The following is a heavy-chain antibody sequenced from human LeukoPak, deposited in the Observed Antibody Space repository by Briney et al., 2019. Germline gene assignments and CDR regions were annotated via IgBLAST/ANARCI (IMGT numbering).Heavy chain of an antibody. Sequence: GGSVKVSCKASGYTFTSYGISWVRQAPGQGLEWMGWISAYNGNTNYAQKLQGRVTMTTDTSTSTAYMELRSLRSDDTAVYYCARDFWSARSNWLDPWGQGTLVTVSS. CDR1: GYTFTSYG. D-gene: IGHD3-3*01. V-gene: IGHV1-18*01. CDR3: ARDFWSARSNWLDP. CDR2: ISAYNGNT. J-gene: IGHJ5*02.